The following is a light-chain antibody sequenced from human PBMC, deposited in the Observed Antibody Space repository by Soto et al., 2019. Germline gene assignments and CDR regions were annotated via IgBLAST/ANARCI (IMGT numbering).Light chain of an antibody. CDR1: QSVSNNY. Sequence: EIVFTHSPGTLSLSPLERATLSCRASQSVSNNYLAWYQQKPGQAPRLLIYGASNRATGIPDRFSGSGSGTDFTLTISRLEPEDSAVYYCQQFDDSVTFGQGTRLENK. V-gene: IGKV3-20*01. CDR2: GAS. J-gene: IGKJ5*01. CDR3: QQFDDSVT.